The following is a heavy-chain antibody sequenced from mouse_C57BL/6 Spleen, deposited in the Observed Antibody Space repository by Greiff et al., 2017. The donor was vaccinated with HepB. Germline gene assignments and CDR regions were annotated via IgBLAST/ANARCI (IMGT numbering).Heavy chain of an antibody. D-gene: IGHD2-4*01. CDR3: ARSLIYYDYGAY. CDR1: GYTFTSYW. Sequence: VQLQQPGAELVKPGASVKMSCKASGYTFTSYWITWVKQRPGQGLEWIGDIYPGSGSTNYNEKFKSKATLTVDTSSSTAYMQLSSLTSEDSAVYYCARSLIYYDYGAYWGQGTLVTVSA. CDR2: IYPGSGST. J-gene: IGHJ3*01. V-gene: IGHV1-55*01.